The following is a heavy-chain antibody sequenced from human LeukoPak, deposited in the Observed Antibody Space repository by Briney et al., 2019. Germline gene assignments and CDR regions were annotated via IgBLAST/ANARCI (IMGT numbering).Heavy chain of an antibody. V-gene: IGHV3-53*01. Sequence: VGSLRLSCAASGFTVSSNYMSWVRQAPGKGLEWVSVIYSGGSTYYADSVKGRFTISRDNSKNTLYLQMNSLRAEDTAVYYCARDRVIGSGYYYFDYWGQGTLVTVSS. CDR3: ARDRVIGSGYYYFDY. CDR2: IYSGGST. CDR1: GFTVSSNY. D-gene: IGHD3-22*01. J-gene: IGHJ4*02.